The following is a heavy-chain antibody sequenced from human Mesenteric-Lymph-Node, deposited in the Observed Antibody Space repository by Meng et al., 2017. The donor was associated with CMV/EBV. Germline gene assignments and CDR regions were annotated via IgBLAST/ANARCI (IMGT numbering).Heavy chain of an antibody. D-gene: IGHD2-2*01. V-gene: IGHV1-2*02. CDR1: GYTFTGYY. CDR2: INPNSGGT. Sequence: ASVKVSCKASGYTFTGYYMHWVRQAPGQGLEWMGWINPNSGGTNYAQKFQGRVTMTRDTSISTAYMELSRLRAEDTAVYYCVRDGYYCSSNSCSRQYFHYGMDVWGQGTTVTVSS. J-gene: IGHJ6*02. CDR3: VRDGYYCSSNSCSRQYFHYGMDV.